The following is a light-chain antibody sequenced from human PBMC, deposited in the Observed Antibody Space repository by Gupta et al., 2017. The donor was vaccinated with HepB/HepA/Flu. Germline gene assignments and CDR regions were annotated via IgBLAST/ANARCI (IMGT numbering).Light chain of an antibody. V-gene: IGKV3-11*01. J-gene: IGKJ3*01. CDR3: QQRGA. Sequence: EIVLTQSPATLSLSPGERATLSCRASQSVSSYLAWYQQKPGQAPRLLIYEASNRATGIPARFSGSGSGTDFTLTISSLEPEDFAVYYCQQRGAFGHGTKVDIK. CDR1: QSVSSY. CDR2: EAS.